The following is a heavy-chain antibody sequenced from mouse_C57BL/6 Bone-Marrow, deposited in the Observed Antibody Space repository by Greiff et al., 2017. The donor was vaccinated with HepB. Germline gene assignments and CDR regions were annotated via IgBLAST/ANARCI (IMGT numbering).Heavy chain of an antibody. CDR3: APKKIYYDYGFAY. CDR2: IYPRSGNT. D-gene: IGHD2-4*01. Sequence: VQLQQSGAELARPGASVKLSCKASGYTFTSYGISWVKQRTGQGLEWIGEIYPRSGNTYYNEKFKGKATLTADKSSSTAYMELRSLTSEDSAVYFCAPKKIYYDYGFAYWGQGTLVTVSA. V-gene: IGHV1-81*01. J-gene: IGHJ3*01. CDR1: GYTFTSYG.